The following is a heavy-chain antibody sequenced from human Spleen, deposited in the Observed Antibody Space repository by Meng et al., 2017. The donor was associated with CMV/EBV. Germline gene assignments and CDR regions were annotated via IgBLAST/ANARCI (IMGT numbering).Heavy chain of an antibody. J-gene: IGHJ4*02. CDR2: IYSGGTM. CDR1: GFTVSSNY. V-gene: IGHV3-53*01. Sequence: GESLKISCAASGFTVSSNYMSWVRQAPGKGLEWVSVIYSGGTMYYADSVKGRFTISRDNAKNSLYLQMNSLRAEDTAVYYCARGGGGPYFDYWGQGTLVTVSS. D-gene: IGHD2-15*01. CDR3: ARGGGGPYFDY.